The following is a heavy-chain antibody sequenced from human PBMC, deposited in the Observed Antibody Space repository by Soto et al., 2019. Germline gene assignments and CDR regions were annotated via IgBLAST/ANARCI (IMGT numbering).Heavy chain of an antibody. CDR2: IYSSGNT. J-gene: IGHJ6*02. CDR3: ARFGGGMDV. V-gene: IGHV4-39*01. CDR1: GGSVSSNSYS. Sequence: SETLSLTCTVSGGSVSSNSYSWGWVRQSPGKGLEWIGTIYSSGNTHYNPSLLSRVTISVDTSKNEFSLRLSSVTAADTAVYYCARFGGGMDVWGQGTTVTVSS. D-gene: IGHD3-10*01.